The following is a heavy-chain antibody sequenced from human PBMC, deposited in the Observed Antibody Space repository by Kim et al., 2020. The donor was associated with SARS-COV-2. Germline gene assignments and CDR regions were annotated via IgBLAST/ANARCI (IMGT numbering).Heavy chain of an antibody. V-gene: IGHV3-72*01. J-gene: IGHJ6*02. CDR2: IRNQVYDYNT. CDR1: GFSFSEHF. CDR3: TRDLDYGLDV. Sequence: GGSLRLSCVASGFSFSEHFMDWVRQAPGKGLEYIGRIRNQVYDYNTEYAASVRGRFTISRDDSKNSVFLQMNNLKVEDTAVYYCTRDLDYGLDVWGQGTTVTVSS.